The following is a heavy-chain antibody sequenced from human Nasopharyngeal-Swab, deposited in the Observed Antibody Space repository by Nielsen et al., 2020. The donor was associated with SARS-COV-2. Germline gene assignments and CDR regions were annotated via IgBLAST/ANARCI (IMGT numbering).Heavy chain of an antibody. CDR3: ARAGKPKPRLPILYSGSYHDKKYSFDYFDD. V-gene: IGHV4-39*07. CDR2: IYYSGST. D-gene: IGHD1-26*01. Sequence: SETLSLTCTVSGGSISSSSYYWGWIRQPPGKGLEWIGSIYYSGSTYYNPSLKSRVTISVDTSKNQFSLKLSSVTAADTAVCYCARAGKPKPRLPILYSGSYHDKKYSFDYFDDWGQGTLVTVSS. CDR1: GGSISSSSYY. J-gene: IGHJ4*02.